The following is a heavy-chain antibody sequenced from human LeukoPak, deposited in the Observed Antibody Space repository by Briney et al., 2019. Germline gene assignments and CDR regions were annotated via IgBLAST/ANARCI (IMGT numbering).Heavy chain of an antibody. CDR2: INHSGST. Sequence: SETLSLTCAVYGGSFSGYYWSWIRQPPGKGPEWIGEINHSGSTNYNPSLKSRVTISVDTSKNQFSLKLSSVTAADTAVYYCARGFPYYYDSSGYVDYYYMDVWGKGTTVTVSS. CDR3: ARGFPYYYDSSGYVDYYYMDV. CDR1: GGSFSGYY. J-gene: IGHJ6*03. D-gene: IGHD3-22*01. V-gene: IGHV4-34*01.